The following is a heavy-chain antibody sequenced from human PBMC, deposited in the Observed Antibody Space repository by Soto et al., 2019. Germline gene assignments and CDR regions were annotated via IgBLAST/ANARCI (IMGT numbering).Heavy chain of an antibody. CDR2: IYHSGST. D-gene: IGHD2-15*01. CDR3: ASDLGYCSGGSCPSSYYCYGMDV. V-gene: IGHV4-30-2*01. Sequence: QLQLQESGSGLVKPSQTLSLTCAVSGGSISSGGYSWSWIRQPPGKGLEWIGYIYHSGSTYYNPSLKSRVTISVDRSKNQFSLKLSSVTAADTAVYYCASDLGYCSGGSCPSSYYCYGMDVWGQGTTVTVSS. J-gene: IGHJ6*02. CDR1: GGSISSGGYS.